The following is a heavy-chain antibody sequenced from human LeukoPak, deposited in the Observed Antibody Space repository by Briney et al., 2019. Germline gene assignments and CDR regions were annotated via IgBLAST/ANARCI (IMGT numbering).Heavy chain of an antibody. CDR1: GFTFGKYW. Sequence: GGSLRLTCVASGFTFGKYWMSWVRQAPGKGLEWVANIKLDGSEKNYVDSVKGRFTISRDNTKNSLYLQMNSLRAEDTAVFYCARDQYDTWSRRGNFDSWGQGILVIVSS. D-gene: IGHD3-3*01. CDR3: ARDQYDTWSRRGNFDS. CDR2: IKLDGSEK. V-gene: IGHV3-7*03. J-gene: IGHJ4*02.